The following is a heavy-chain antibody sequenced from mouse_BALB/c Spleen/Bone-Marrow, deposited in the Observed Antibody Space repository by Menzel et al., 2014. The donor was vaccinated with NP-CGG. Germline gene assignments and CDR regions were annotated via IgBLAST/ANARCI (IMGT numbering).Heavy chain of an antibody. Sequence: EVQLQQSGPELVKPGASVKISCKASGYSFTGYYMHWVEQSHVKSLEWIGRINPYNGATSYNQNFKDKASLTVDKSSSTAYMELHSLTSEDSAVYYCARGYGNYDYWYFDVWGAGTTVTVSS. J-gene: IGHJ1*01. CDR1: GYSFTGYY. CDR3: ARGYGNYDYWYFDV. V-gene: IGHV1-31*01. CDR2: INPYNGAT. D-gene: IGHD2-1*01.